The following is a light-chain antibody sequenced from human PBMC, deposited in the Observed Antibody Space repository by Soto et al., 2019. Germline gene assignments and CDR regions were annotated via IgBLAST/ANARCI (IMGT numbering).Light chain of an antibody. CDR2: EVT. Sequence: QSALTQPPSASGSPGQSVTISCTGTSSDVGGYNYVTWYQQYPGRAPKLMIYEVTKRPSGVPDRLSGSKSGNTASLTDSGLQAEDEADYYCSSYAASNNFYFVFGGGTKLTVL. CDR1: SSDVGGYNY. CDR3: SSYAASNNFYFV. J-gene: IGLJ3*02. V-gene: IGLV2-8*01.